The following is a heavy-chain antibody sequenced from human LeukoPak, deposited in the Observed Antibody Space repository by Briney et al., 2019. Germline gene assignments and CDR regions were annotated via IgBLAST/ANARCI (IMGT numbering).Heavy chain of an antibody. CDR1: GFTFSSYA. J-gene: IGHJ4*02. CDR2: ISGSGGST. Sequence: PGGSLRLSCAASGFTFSSYAMSWVRQAPGKGLEWVSSISGSGGSTYYADSVRGRFTISRDNYKNTLYLQMNSLRAEDTAVYYCAKDRGVATRAIFDYWGQGTLVTVSS. D-gene: IGHD5-12*01. V-gene: IGHV3-23*01. CDR3: AKDRGVATRAIFDY.